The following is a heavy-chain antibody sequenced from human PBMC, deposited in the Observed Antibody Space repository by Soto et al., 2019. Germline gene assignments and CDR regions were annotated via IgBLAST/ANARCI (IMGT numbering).Heavy chain of an antibody. Sequence: QVQLQESGPGLVKPSGTLSLICAVSGGSIRSSNWWSWVRQPPGKGLEWIGEIYHSGSSHYNPSLTSRVTMSVDESKNPFSLRLTSVTAADTAVYYCARARLGYCSGGSCFHFDYWGQGTLVSVSS. J-gene: IGHJ4*02. CDR2: IYHSGSS. D-gene: IGHD2-15*01. CDR3: ARARLGYCSGGSCFHFDY. CDR1: GGSIRSSNW. V-gene: IGHV4-4*02.